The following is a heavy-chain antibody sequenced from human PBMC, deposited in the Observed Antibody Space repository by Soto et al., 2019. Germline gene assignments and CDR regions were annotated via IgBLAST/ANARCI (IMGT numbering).Heavy chain of an antibody. CDR1: GYSFTSCW. D-gene: IGHD6-6*01. V-gene: IGHV5-51*01. Sequence: GDTLMICCKGSGYSFTSCWIAWVRQMRGKGLECMGIIYPGDSDTRYSPSFQGQVTISADKSISTAYLQWSSLKASDTAMYYCARRQGIAARLFYYYGMDVWSQGTTVTVSS. J-gene: IGHJ6*02. CDR2: IYPGDSDT. CDR3: ARRQGIAARLFYYYGMDV.